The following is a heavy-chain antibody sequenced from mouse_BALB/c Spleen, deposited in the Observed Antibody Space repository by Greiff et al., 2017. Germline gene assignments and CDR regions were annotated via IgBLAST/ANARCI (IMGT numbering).Heavy chain of an antibody. CDR3: AGEAMDY. Sequence: VHVKQSGAELVKPGASVKLSCTASGFNIKDTYMHWVKQRPEQGLEWIGRIDPANGNTKYDPKFQGKATITADTSSNTAYLQLSSLTSEDTAVYYCAGEAMDYWGQGTSVTVSS. V-gene: IGHV14-3*02. CDR2: IDPANGNT. J-gene: IGHJ4*01. CDR1: GFNIKDTY.